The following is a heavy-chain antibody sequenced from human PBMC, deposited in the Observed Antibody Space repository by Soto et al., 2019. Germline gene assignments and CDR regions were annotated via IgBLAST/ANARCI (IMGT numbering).Heavy chain of an antibody. CDR3: TSLYYGGQDY. CDR2: IYYTGNT. Sequence: KPSETLSLTCTVSGGSISSSSYYWGWIRQPPGKVLEWIGSIYYTGNTYYNPSLKSRVTISVDTSKNQFSLKLSSVTAADTAVYYCTSLYYGGQDYWGQGTVVTVSS. J-gene: IGHJ4*02. CDR1: GGSISSSSYY. V-gene: IGHV4-39*01. D-gene: IGHD4-17*01.